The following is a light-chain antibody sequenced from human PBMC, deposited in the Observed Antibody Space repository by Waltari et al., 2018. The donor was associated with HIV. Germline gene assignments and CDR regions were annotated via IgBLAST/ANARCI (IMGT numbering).Light chain of an antibody. CDR2: AAS. J-gene: IGKJ1*01. Sequence: EIVMTKPQVTLSGSPGQRATLTCRASQTISGNIAWYQQKPGQAPRLLIFAASTRATGVPARFSGSGFGTEFTLSISDLQSEDFAIYHCQQYIEWPLTFGQGTKVEVK. CDR1: QTISGN. CDR3: QQYIEWPLT. V-gene: IGKV3-15*01.